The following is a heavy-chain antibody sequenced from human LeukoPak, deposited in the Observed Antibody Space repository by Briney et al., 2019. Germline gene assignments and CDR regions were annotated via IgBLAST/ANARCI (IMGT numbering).Heavy chain of an antibody. Sequence: GGSLRLSCAASEFTFSSYGMHWVRQAPGKGLEWVAVIWYDGSNKYYADSVKGRFTISRDNSKNTLYLQMNSLRAEDTAVYYCAKEPTSRSLYYYMDVWGKGTTVTVSS. CDR1: EFTFSSYG. CDR3: AKEPTSRSLYYYMDV. CDR2: IWYDGSNK. D-gene: IGHD1-26*01. J-gene: IGHJ6*03. V-gene: IGHV3-33*06.